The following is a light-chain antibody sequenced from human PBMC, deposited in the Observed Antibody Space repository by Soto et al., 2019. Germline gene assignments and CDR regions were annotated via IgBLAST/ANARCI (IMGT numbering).Light chain of an antibody. CDR3: QQYNDWPLT. J-gene: IGKJ4*01. Sequence: EIVMTQSPATLSLSPGERATLSCRASQSISNNLGWYHQKPGQAPRLLIYGASTRAAGIPARFSGSGSGTEFTLPISSLQSEDFAVYYCQQYNDWPLTFGGGTKVEI. CDR1: QSISNN. CDR2: GAS. V-gene: IGKV3D-15*01.